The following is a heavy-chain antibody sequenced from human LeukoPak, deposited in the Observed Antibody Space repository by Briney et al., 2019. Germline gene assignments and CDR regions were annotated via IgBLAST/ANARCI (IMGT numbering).Heavy chain of an antibody. V-gene: IGHV4-34*01. CDR3: ARVGDTAMNNY. CDR2: INHSGST. J-gene: IGHJ4*02. D-gene: IGHD5-18*01. CDR1: GGSFSGYY. Sequence: SETLSLTCAVYGGSFSGYYWSWIRQPPGKGLEWIGEINHSGSTNYNPSLKSRVTISVDTSKNQFSLKLSSVTAADTAVYHCARVGDTAMNNYWGQGTLVTVSS.